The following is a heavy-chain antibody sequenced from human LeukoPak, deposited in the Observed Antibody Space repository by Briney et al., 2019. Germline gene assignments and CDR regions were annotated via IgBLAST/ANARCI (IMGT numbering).Heavy chain of an antibody. J-gene: IGHJ4*02. V-gene: IGHV1-8*01. CDR1: GYTFISYD. D-gene: IGHD1-26*01. CDR2: MNPNGGNT. CDR3: ARGAIIVGATSPPYYFDY. Sequence: ASVKVSCKASGYTFISYDINWVRQATGQGLEWMGWMNPNGGNTGYAQKFQGRVTMTRNTSISTAYMELSSLRSEDTAVYYCARGAIIVGATSPPYYFDYWGQGTLVTVSS.